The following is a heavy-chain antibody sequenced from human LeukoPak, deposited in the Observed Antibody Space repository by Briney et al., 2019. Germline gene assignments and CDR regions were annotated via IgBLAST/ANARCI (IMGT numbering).Heavy chain of an antibody. V-gene: IGHV4-34*01. CDR2: INHSGSS. J-gene: IGHJ5*02. CDR1: GGSFSGYY. D-gene: IGHD1-7*01. CDR3: ARHLGYNWNYGGWFDP. Sequence: PSETLSLTCAVYGGSFSGYYWSWIRQSPGRGLEWIGEINHSGSSNYNPSLKSRVTISIDTSKIQFSLKLTSVTAADTAVYYCARHLGYNWNYGGWFDPWGQGTLVTVSS.